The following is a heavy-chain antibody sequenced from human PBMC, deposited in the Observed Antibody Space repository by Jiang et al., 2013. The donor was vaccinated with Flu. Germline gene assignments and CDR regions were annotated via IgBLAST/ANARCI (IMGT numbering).Heavy chain of an antibody. V-gene: IGHV4-59*01. Sequence: GPGLVKPSETLSLTCTVSGGSISSYYWSWVRQPPGKGLDWIGYIYYSGSTNYNPSLKSRVTISVDTSKNQFSLKVSAVTAADTAVYYCARADCSGGTCYPIDYWGEGTRGHRLL. CDR3: ARADCSGGTCYPIDY. CDR1: GGSISSYY. D-gene: IGHD2-15*01. J-gene: IGHJ4*02. CDR2: IYYSGST.